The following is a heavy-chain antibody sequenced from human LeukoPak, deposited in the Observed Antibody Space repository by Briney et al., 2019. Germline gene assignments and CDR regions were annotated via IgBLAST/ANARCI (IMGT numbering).Heavy chain of an antibody. V-gene: IGHV3-15*01. CDR2: SKSQTDGGTT. D-gene: IGHD6-13*01. J-gene: IGHJ5*02. Sequence: GGSLRLSCAASGITFSDAWMSWVRQAPGKGLEWVGRSKSQTDGGTTDYAASVKDRFTISRDDSKNTLYLQMNSLKSEDTGFYYCTTAVRGKAGSRFGPWGQGTLVTVSS. CDR1: GITFSDAW. CDR3: TTAVRGKAGSRFGP.